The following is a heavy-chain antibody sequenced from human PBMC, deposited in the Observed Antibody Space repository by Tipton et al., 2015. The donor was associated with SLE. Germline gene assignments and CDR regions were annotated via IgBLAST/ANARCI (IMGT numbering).Heavy chain of an antibody. D-gene: IGHD6-13*01. CDR1: GFTFSSYW. Sequence: LRLSCAASGFTFSSYWMSWIRQPPGKGLEWIGEINHSGSTNYNPSLKSRVTISVDTSKNQFSLKLSSVTAADTAVYYCARGLGLLRQPLSYWGQGSLVTVSS. CDR3: ARGLGLLRQPLSY. J-gene: IGHJ4*02. V-gene: IGHV4-34*01. CDR2: INHSGST.